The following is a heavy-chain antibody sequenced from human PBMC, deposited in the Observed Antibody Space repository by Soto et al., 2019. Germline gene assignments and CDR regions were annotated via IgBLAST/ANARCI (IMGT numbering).Heavy chain of an antibody. CDR3: ASLGTTITSFDS. D-gene: IGHD4-4*01. CDR1: GGSISTSSNL. J-gene: IGHJ4*02. V-gene: IGHV4-4*02. Sequence: SETLSLTCAVSGGSISTSSNLWTWVRQSPGKGLEWIGDIFYTGSTNFNPSLRGRVSISVDKSENQFSLKLTSVTAADTAVYFGASLGTTITSFDSWGQGTLVTVSS. CDR2: IFYTGST.